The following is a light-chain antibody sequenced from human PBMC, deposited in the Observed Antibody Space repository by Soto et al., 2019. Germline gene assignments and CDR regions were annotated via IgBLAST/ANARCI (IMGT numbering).Light chain of an antibody. Sequence: EIVLTQSPGTLSLSPGERATLSCRASPSVSSSYLAWYQQKPGQAPRLLIYGASSRATGIPDRFSGSGSGTDFTLTISRLEPEDFAVYYCQKYGSSLPLTFGGGTKVEIK. CDR3: QKYGSSLPLT. V-gene: IGKV3-20*01. CDR2: GAS. J-gene: IGKJ4*01. CDR1: PSVSSSY.